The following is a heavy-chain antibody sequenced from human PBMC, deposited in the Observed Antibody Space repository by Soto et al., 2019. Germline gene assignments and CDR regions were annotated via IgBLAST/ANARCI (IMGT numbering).Heavy chain of an antibody. CDR2: TSYSGST. V-gene: IGHV4-31*03. Sequence: QVQLQESGPGLVKPSQTLSLTCTVSDGSISSGGYYWSWIRQHPGKGLECIGYTSYSGSTYYNPSLKSRVTISLDTYKNQFSLNLTSVTAADTAVYYCARGAGYYFAYWGQGTLVTVSS. J-gene: IGHJ4*02. CDR1: DGSISSGGYY. CDR3: ARGAGYYFAY. D-gene: IGHD6-19*01.